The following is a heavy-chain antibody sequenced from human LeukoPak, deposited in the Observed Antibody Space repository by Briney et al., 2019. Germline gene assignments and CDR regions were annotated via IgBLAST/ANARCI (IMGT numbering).Heavy chain of an antibody. V-gene: IGHV3-30-3*01. D-gene: IGHD2-2*01. CDR2: ISYDGGNK. Sequence: PGGSLRLSCAASGFTFSRYAMHWVHQAPGKGLEWVAVISYDGGNKYYADSVKGRFTISRDNSKNTLYLQMNSLRAENTAVYSCARGGGSCSSSSCYFRWFDPWGQGTLVTVSS. J-gene: IGHJ5*02. CDR1: GFTFSRYA. CDR3: ARGGGSCSSSSCYFRWFDP.